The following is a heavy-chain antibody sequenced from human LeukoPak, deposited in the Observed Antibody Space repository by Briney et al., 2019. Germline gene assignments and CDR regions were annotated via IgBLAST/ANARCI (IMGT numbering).Heavy chain of an antibody. D-gene: IGHD3-9*01. Sequence: PGGSLRLSCAASGFTFHNYAIHWVRQAPGKGLEWVSLTSGDGITTYFADSVKGRFTISRDNSKSSLFLQMNSLRTEDTALYYCAKGAYYDILTGSYYWGQGTLVTVSS. J-gene: IGHJ4*02. V-gene: IGHV3-43*02. CDR1: GFTFHNYA. CDR3: AKGAYYDILTGSYY. CDR2: TSGDGITT.